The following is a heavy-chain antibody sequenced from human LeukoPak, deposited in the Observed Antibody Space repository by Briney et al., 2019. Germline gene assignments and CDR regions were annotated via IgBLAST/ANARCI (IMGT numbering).Heavy chain of an antibody. CDR3: TRDLPVPSLVRGIIIYGLIDY. CDR2: ISPDGDTI. V-gene: IGHV3-21*01. J-gene: IGHJ4*02. CDR1: GLNFDTIS. D-gene: IGHD3-10*01. Sequence: GGSLRLSCEASGLNFDTISMNWVRQAPGKGLEWVSSISPDGDTIYHADSVKGRFTTSRDNAERSLYLQMNSLRAEDTAVYYCTRDLPVPSLVRGIIIYGLIDYWGPGNPGHRLL.